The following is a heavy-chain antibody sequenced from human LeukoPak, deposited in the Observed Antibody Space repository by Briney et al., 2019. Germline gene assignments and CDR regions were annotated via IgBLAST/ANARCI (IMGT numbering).Heavy chain of an antibody. D-gene: IGHD3-10*01. Sequence: SGGSLRLSCAASGFTFSSYAMSWVRQAPGKGLEWVSAISGSGGSTYYADSVKGRFTISRDNSKNTLYLQMNSLRAEDTAVYYCAKDLGYYGSGSYQALDYWGQGTLVTVSS. V-gene: IGHV3-23*01. CDR2: ISGSGGST. J-gene: IGHJ4*02. CDR1: GFTFSSYA. CDR3: AKDLGYYGSGSYQALDY.